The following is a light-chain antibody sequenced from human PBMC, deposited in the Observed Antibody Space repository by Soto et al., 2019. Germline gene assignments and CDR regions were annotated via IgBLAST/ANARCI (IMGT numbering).Light chain of an antibody. CDR2: EVS. J-gene: IGLJ2*01. CDR3: SSYTTTSTQV. Sequence: QSALTQPASVSGSPGQSITISRTGTSSDVGAYIYVSWYQHQPGKAPKLMIYEVSNRPSGVSNRFSGSKSGNTASLTISGLQAEDEADYYCSSYTTTSTQVFGGGTKLTVL. V-gene: IGLV2-14*01. CDR1: SSDVGAYIY.